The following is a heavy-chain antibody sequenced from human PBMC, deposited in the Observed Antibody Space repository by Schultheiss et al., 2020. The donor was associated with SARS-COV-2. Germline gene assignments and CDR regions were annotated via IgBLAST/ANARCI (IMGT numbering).Heavy chain of an antibody. Sequence: GGSLRLSCAASGFTFSSYGMHWVRQAPGKGLEWVSAISGSGGSTYYADSVKGRFTISRDNSKNTLYLQMNSLRAEDTAVYYCEVGGGSYKYYFDYWGQGTLVTVSS. CDR2: ISGSGGST. D-gene: IGHD1-26*01. CDR3: EVGGGSYKYYFDY. J-gene: IGHJ4*02. V-gene: IGHV3-23*01. CDR1: GFTFSSYG.